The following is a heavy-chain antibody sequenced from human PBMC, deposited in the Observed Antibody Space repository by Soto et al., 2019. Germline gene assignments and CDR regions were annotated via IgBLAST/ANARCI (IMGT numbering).Heavy chain of an antibody. D-gene: IGHD2-15*01. CDR1: GGTFNSYA. CDR2: IIPIFGTA. CDR3: ASSLIPTYCSGGSCYSANYFDY. Sequence: ASVKVSCKASGGTFNSYAINWVRQAPGQGLEWMGGIIPIFGTANYAQKFQGRVTITADESTSTAYMQLTTLRSEDMALYYCASSLIPTYCSGGSCYSANYFDYWGQGTLVTVSS. J-gene: IGHJ4*02. V-gene: IGHV1-69*13.